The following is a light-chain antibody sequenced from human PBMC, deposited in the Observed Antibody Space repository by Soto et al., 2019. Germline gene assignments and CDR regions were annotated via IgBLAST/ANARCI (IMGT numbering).Light chain of an antibody. CDR2: DAS. CDR1: QTISGW. V-gene: IGKV1-5*01. CDR3: QHYNSYSLT. Sequence: DIQITQAAAALSASVGDTVTITCRASQTISGWLAWYQQRPGKAPNLLIFDASTLESGVPSRFSGSESGTDFSLTINSLQPEDFATYFCQHYNSYSLTFGGGTKVDI. J-gene: IGKJ4*01.